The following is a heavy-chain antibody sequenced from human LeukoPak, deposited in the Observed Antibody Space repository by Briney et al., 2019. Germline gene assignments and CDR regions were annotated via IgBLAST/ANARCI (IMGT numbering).Heavy chain of an antibody. CDR2: INGDETET. J-gene: IGHJ4*02. CDR3: ASGWGDYGDPFDY. D-gene: IGHD4-17*01. Sequence: GGSLRLSCSASGFTFSGHWMHWVRRAPGKGLVWVSRINGDETETNYAGSVRGRFTISRDNAKNTLFLQMNSLRDDDTAVYYSASGWGDYGDPFDYWGQGTLVTVSS. CDR1: GFTFSGHW. V-gene: IGHV3-74*01.